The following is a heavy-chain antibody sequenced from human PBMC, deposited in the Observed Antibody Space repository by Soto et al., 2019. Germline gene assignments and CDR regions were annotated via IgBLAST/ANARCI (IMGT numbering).Heavy chain of an antibody. CDR1: GYTFTSYD. V-gene: IGHV1-8*01. CDR3: ARGVLHLGELSYPIDY. CDR2: MNPNSGNT. Sequence: ASVKVSCKASGYTFTSYDINWVRQATGQGLEWMGWMNPNSGNTGYAQKFQGRVTMTRNTSISTAYMELSSLRSEDTAVYYCARGVLHLGELSYPIDYWGQGTLVTVSS. J-gene: IGHJ4*02. D-gene: IGHD3-16*02.